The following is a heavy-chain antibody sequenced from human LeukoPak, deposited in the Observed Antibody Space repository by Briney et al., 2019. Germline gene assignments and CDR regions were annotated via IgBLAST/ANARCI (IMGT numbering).Heavy chain of an antibody. CDR2: ISGSGGST. V-gene: IGHV3-23*01. J-gene: IGHJ4*02. Sequence: GGSLRLSCTASVFTFSSYAMSWVRQAPGKGLEWVSAISGSGGSTYYADSVKGRFTISRDNSKNTLYLQMNSLRAEDTAVYYCAKDSSRSVWGSYGDYWGQGTLVTVSS. CDR1: VFTFSSYA. D-gene: IGHD3-16*01. CDR3: AKDSSRSVWGSYGDY.